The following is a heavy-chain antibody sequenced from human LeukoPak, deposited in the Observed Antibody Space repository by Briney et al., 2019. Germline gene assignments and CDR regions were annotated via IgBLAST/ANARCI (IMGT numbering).Heavy chain of an antibody. D-gene: IGHD3-22*01. V-gene: IGHV4-59*01. CDR3: AREYYYDRSGYYPPHAFDI. CDR2: IYYSGST. CDR1: GGSISTYY. Sequence: PSETLSLTCTVSGGSISTYYWSWIRQPPGKALEWIGYIYYSGSTNYNPSLKCRVTISVDTSKKQFSLKLSSVTAADTAVYYCAREYYYDRSGYYPPHAFDIWGQGTMVTVSS. J-gene: IGHJ3*02.